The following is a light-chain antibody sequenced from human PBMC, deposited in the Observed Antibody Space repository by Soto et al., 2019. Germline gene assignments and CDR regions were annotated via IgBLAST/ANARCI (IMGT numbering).Light chain of an antibody. CDR1: QTILYKSIDKNY. Sequence: DIVMTQSPDSLAVSLGERATINCKSSQTILYKSIDKNYLAWYQQRPGQPPKLLIYWASTRESGVPDRFRGSGSGTNFTLTISSLQAEDVAVYYCQQYSLPPWTFGQGTKVEI. CDR2: WAS. J-gene: IGKJ1*01. V-gene: IGKV4-1*01. CDR3: QQYSLPPWT.